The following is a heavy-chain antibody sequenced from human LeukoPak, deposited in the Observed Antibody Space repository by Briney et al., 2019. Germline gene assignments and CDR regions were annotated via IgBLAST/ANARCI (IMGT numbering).Heavy chain of an antibody. Sequence: TGGSLRLSCAASGFTFSNYWLNWVRQAPGKGLEWVANIKQDGSEKYYVDSVKGRFTISRDNAKNLLYLRMNSLRAEDTAVYYCARELVQHLDPWGQGTLVTVSS. V-gene: IGHV3-7*05. CDR3: ARELVQHLDP. CDR2: IKQDGSEK. J-gene: IGHJ5*02. CDR1: GFTFSNYW. D-gene: IGHD6-13*01.